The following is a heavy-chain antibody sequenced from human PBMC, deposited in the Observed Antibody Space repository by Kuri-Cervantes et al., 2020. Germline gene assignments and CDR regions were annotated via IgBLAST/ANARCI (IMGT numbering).Heavy chain of an antibody. CDR1: GFTFSSYA. J-gene: IGHJ4*02. D-gene: IGHD5-24*01. Sequence: LSLTCAASGFTFSSYAMHWVRQAPGKGLEWVAVISYDGSNKYYADSVKGRFTISGDNSKNSLYLQMNSLRAEDTAVYYCARDGYNYRARFDYWGQGTLVTVSS. V-gene: IGHV3-30-3*01. CDR2: ISYDGSNK. CDR3: ARDGYNYRARFDY.